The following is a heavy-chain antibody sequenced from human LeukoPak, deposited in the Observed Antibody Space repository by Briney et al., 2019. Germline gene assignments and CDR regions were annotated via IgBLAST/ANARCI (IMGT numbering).Heavy chain of an antibody. CDR2: ISYDGRDK. CDR3: ARDAGGNSADYYFDY. D-gene: IGHD4-23*01. V-gene: IGHV3-30*04. J-gene: IGHJ4*02. Sequence: QPGGSLRLSCAASGFTFSRYAMQWVRQAPGKGLEWVAVISYDGRDKYHADFVMGRSTISRDNSKSTLYLQMNSLRVEDTAVYYCARDAGGNSADYYFDYWGQGTLVTVSS. CDR1: GFTFSRYA.